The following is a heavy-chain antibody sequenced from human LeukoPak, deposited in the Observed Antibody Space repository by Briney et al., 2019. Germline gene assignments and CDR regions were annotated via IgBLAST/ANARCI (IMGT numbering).Heavy chain of an antibody. CDR2: MSHDGTNK. V-gene: IGHV3-30-3*01. CDR1: RFTFSSYA. J-gene: IGHJ4*02. Sequence: TGGSLRLSCAASRFTFSSYAMHWVRQAPGKGLEWVAVMSHDGTNKYYAGSVKGRFTISRDNSKNTLFLQMNTLRPDDTAVYYCVRAGATGYGSGWFEVLEYWGQGTLVTVSS. CDR3: VRAGATGYGSGWFEVLEY. D-gene: IGHD6-19*01.